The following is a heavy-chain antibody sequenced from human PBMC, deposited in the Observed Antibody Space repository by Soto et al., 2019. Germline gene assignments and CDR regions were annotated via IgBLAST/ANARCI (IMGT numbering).Heavy chain of an antibody. CDR2: ISAYNGNT. CDR1: GYTFTSYG. J-gene: IGHJ5*02. CDR3: AREPYYDILTGYYNNWFDP. V-gene: IGHV1-18*01. D-gene: IGHD3-9*01. Sequence: ASVKVSCKASGYTFTSYGISWVRQAPGQGLEWMGWISAYNGNTNYAQKFQGRVTMTTDTSTSTAYMELRSLRSDDTAVYYCAREPYYDILTGYYNNWFDPWGQGTLVTVSS.